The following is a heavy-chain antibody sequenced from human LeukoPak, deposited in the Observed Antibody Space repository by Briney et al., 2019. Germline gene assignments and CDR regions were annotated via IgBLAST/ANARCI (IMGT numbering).Heavy chain of an antibody. V-gene: IGHV4-34*01. Sequence: SETLSLTCAVYGGSFSGYYWSWIRQPPGKGRQWIGEINHSGSTSYNPSLKSRVSISVDSSKNQFSLKVSSVTAADTAVYYCARGSDAAAGLYWGQGTLVTVSS. D-gene: IGHD6-13*01. CDR3: ARGSDAAAGLY. CDR1: GGSFSGYY. J-gene: IGHJ4*02. CDR2: INHSGST.